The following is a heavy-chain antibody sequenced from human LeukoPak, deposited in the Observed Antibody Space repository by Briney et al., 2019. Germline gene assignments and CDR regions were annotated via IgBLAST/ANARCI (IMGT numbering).Heavy chain of an antibody. D-gene: IGHD3-3*01. CDR3: ATALLIFGVAHDAFDI. Sequence: ASVKVSCKVSGYTLTELSMHWVRQAPGKGLEWMGGFDPEDGETIYAQKFRGRVTMTEDTSTDTAYMELSSLRSEDTAVYYCATALLIFGVAHDAFDIWGQGTLVTVSS. V-gene: IGHV1-24*01. CDR2: FDPEDGET. J-gene: IGHJ3*02. CDR1: GYTLTELS.